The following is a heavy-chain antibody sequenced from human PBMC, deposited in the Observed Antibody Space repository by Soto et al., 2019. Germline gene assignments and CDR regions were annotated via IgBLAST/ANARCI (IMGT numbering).Heavy chain of an antibody. CDR2: IFSNDEK. Sequence: QVTLEESGPVLVKPTEALTLTCTVSGFSLSNARMGVSWIRQPPGKALEWLAHIFSNDEKSYSPSLKSRLTITKNTTKSQVVLTITNMDPVDTATYYCARIPVPSHYYDGSGYFDYWGQGTLVTVSS. CDR3: ARIPVPSHYYDGSGYFDY. CDR1: GFSLSNARMG. J-gene: IGHJ4*02. D-gene: IGHD3-22*01. V-gene: IGHV2-26*01.